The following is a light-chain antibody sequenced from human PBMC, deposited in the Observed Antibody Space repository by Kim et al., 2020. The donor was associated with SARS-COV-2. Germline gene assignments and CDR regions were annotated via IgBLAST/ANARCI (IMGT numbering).Light chain of an antibody. CDR1: QDISNY. V-gene: IGKV1-33*01. Sequence: DIQMTQSPSSLSASVGERVTITCQASQDISNYLNWYQQKPGKAPKLLIYDASNLETGVPSRFSGSGSGTDFTFTISSLQPEDIATYYCQQYDNLQWTFGQGTKVDIK. J-gene: IGKJ1*01. CDR2: DAS. CDR3: QQYDNLQWT.